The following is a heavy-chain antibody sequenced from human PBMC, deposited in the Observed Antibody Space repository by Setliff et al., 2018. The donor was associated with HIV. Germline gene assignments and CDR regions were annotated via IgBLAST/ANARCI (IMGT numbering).Heavy chain of an antibody. CDR2: IYAGGST. Sequence: KTSETLSLTCTVVSGGSISGYYWNWIRQTPGQGLEWIGYIYAGGSTNYNPSLKSRVTISVDTSKNQFSLTLNSVTAADTAVYYCARLAQNPHSRGPSTPRGDVYYFDYLGQGTLVTVSS. V-gene: IGHV4-4*08. CDR3: ARLAQNPHSRGPSTPRGDVYYFDY. CDR1: GGSISGYY. J-gene: IGHJ4*02. D-gene: IGHD6-19*01.